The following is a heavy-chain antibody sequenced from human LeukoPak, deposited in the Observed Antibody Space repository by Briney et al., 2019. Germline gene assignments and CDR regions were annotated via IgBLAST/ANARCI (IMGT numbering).Heavy chain of an antibody. CDR2: ISSSSNII. Sequence: GGSLRLSCAASGFMFNDYAMNWVRQAPGKGLECISYISSSSNIIYYADSVKGRFTISRNNAKNSLYLQMNSLRAEDTAVYYCARADPIYDFWSGGDYWGQGTLVTVSS. CDR1: GFMFNDYA. V-gene: IGHV3-48*04. D-gene: IGHD3/OR15-3a*01. J-gene: IGHJ4*02. CDR3: ARADPIYDFWSGGDY.